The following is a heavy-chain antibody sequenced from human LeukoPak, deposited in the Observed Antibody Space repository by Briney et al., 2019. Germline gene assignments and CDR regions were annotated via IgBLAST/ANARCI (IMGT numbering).Heavy chain of an antibody. CDR2: ISNSGSA. J-gene: IGHJ4*02. CDR1: GVSISTNY. V-gene: IGHV4-59*13. Sequence: PSETLSLTCTVSGVSISTNYWSWIRQPPEKGLEWIGYISNSGSADRHPSLKSRVTISLDTSKNQLSLNLNSVTAADTAVYFCAGYDHSNYLAYWGQGARVTVPS. D-gene: IGHD4-11*01. CDR3: AGYDHSNYLAY.